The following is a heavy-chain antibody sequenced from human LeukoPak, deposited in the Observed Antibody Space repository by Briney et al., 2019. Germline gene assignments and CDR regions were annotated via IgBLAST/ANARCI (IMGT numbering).Heavy chain of an antibody. V-gene: IGHV1-69*05. CDR2: IIPIFGTA. Sequence: ASVKVSCKASGGTFSSYAISWVRQGPGQGLEWMGRIIPIFGTANYAQKFQGRVTITTDESTSTAYMELSSLRSEDTAVYYCASSLYSYGYFSDYWGQGTMVTVSS. CDR1: GGTFSSYA. J-gene: IGHJ4*02. D-gene: IGHD5-18*01. CDR3: ASSLYSYGYFSDY.